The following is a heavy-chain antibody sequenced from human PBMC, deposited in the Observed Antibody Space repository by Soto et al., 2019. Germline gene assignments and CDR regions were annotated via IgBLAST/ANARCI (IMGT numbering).Heavy chain of an antibody. J-gene: IGHJ4*02. CDR3: ASCGAYGSGSYPDY. D-gene: IGHD3-10*01. CDR2: ISSSGNTI. V-gene: IGHV3-11*01. CDR1: GFTFSDHY. Sequence: QVQLVESGGGLVKPGGSLRLSCAASGFTFSDHYMSWIRQAPGKGLEWVSYISSSGNTIYNADSVKGRFTISRDNAKNSLYLQMNRLRAEDTAVYYCASCGAYGSGSYPDYWGQGTLVTVSS.